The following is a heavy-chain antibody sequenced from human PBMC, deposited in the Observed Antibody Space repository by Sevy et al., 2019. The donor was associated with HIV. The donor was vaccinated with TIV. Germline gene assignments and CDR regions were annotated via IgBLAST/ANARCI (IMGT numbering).Heavy chain of an antibody. Sequence: LTCVVSEFIFRASVMHWVRQAPGKGLEWVALNSFDGTTNFNGDSMKGRFTVSRDNSKNTLYLQMNSLRDDDTALYYCAREGHSSGRAGIFNIWGPGTMVTVSS. CDR3: AREGHSSGRAGIFNI. V-gene: IGHV3-30*04. CDR1: EFIFRASV. CDR2: NSFDGTTN. J-gene: IGHJ3*02. D-gene: IGHD3-22*01.